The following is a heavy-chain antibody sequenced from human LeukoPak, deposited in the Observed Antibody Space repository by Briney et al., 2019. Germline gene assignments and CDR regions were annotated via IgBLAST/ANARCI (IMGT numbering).Heavy chain of an antibody. CDR3: ARYQEGGYDSSGYYPLDY. CDR2: ISYDGSNK. D-gene: IGHD3-22*01. V-gene: IGHV3-30*04. J-gene: IGHJ4*02. Sequence: GGSLRLSCAASGFTFSSYAMHWARQAPGNGLEWVAVISYDGSNKYYADSVKGRFTISRDNSKNTLYLQMNSLRAEDTAVYYCARYQEGGYDSSGYYPLDYWGQGTLVTVSS. CDR1: GFTFSSYA.